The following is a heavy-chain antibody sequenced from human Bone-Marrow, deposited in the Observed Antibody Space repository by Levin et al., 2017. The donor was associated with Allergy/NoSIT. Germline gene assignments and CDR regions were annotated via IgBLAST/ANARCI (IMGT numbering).Heavy chain of an antibody. CDR1: GFTFSSYA. CDR3: ARDNGPWLVSGGMDV. V-gene: IGHV3-30*04. Sequence: GESLKISCAASGFTFSSYAMHWVRQAPGKGLEWVAVISYDGSNKYYADSVKGRFTISRDNSKNTLYLQMNSLRAEDTAVYYCARDNGPWLVSGGMDVWGQGTTVTVSS. CDR2: ISYDGSNK. D-gene: IGHD6-19*01. J-gene: IGHJ6*02.